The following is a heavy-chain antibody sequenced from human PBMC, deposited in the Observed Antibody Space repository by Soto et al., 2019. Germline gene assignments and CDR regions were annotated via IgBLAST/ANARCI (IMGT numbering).Heavy chain of an antibody. Sequence: ASVKVSCKASGGTFSSYDINWVRQATGQGLEWMGWMNPNSGNTGYAQKFQGRVTMTRNTSISTAYMELSSLRSEDTAVYYCARVKVVATLWGGYYYYYGMDVWGQGTTVTVSS. D-gene: IGHD5-12*01. CDR2: MNPNSGNT. CDR1: GGTFSSYD. V-gene: IGHV1-8*01. CDR3: ARVKVVATLWGGYYYYYGMDV. J-gene: IGHJ6*02.